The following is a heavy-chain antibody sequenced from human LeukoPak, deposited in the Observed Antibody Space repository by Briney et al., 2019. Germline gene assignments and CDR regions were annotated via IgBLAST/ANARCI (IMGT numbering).Heavy chain of an antibody. Sequence: GGSLRLSCAASGFTFSSYGMSWVRQAPGKGLEWVSSISGSGDSTYSEDSVKGLFIISRDNSKNTLYLQMSSLRAEDTAVYYCAKFVEHELDRYDYWGQGTLVTVSS. D-gene: IGHD1-1*01. V-gene: IGHV3-23*01. CDR1: GFTFSSYG. J-gene: IGHJ4*02. CDR3: AKFVEHELDRYDY. CDR2: ISGSGDST.